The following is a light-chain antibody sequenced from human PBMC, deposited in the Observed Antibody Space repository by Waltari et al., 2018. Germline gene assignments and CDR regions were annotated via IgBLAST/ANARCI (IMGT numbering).Light chain of an antibody. CDR1: SRDVGDYDW. Sequence: QSALTQPASVSGSPGQSITISCTGTSRDVGDYDWFPWYQQHPGKAPKVVIFDVSYRPSGVSNRFSGSKSGNTASLTISGLQAEDEADYYCTSYTSRHSLVFGTGTKVTVL. J-gene: IGLJ1*01. CDR2: DVS. V-gene: IGLV2-14*03. CDR3: TSYTSRHSLV.